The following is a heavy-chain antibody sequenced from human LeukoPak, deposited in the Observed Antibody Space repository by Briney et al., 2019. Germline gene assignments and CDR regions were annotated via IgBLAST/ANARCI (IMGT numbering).Heavy chain of an antibody. V-gene: IGHV3-48*03. Sequence: PGGSLRLSCAASGFTFSSYEMNWVRQAPGKGLEWVSYISSSGSNKYYADSVKGRFTISRDNAKNSLYLQMNSLRAEDTAVYYCARKDYGGYAYYYYGLDVWGKGTTVTVSS. J-gene: IGHJ6*04. CDR2: ISSSGSNK. CDR3: ARKDYGGYAYYYYGLDV. CDR1: GFTFSSYE. D-gene: IGHD5-12*01.